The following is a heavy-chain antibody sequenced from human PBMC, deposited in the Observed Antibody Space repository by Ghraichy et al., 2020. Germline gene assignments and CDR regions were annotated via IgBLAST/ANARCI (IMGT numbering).Heavy chain of an antibody. CDR2: ISSSSSYI. CDR1: GFTFSSYS. CDR3: ARDTRLKPDYDSSGSLGY. Sequence: GGSLRLSCAASGFTFSSYSMNWVRQAPGKGLEWVSSISSSSSYIYYADSVKGRFTISRDNAKNSLYLQMNSLRAEDTAVYYCARDTRLKPDYDSSGSLGYWGQGTLVTVSS. D-gene: IGHD3-22*01. V-gene: IGHV3-21*01. J-gene: IGHJ4*02.